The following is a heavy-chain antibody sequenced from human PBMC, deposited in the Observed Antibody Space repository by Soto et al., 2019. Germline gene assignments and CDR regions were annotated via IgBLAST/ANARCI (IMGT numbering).Heavy chain of an antibody. V-gene: IGHV1-69*06. CDR2: IIPIFGTA. J-gene: IGHJ5*01. D-gene: IGHD2-15*01. CDR3: ARSMGYCSGGSCYGDNWFDS. CDR1: GGTFSSYA. Sequence: SVKVSCKASGGTFSSYAISWVRQAPGQGLEWMGGIIPIFGTANYAQKFQGRVTITADKSTSTAYMELSSLRSEDTAVYYCARSMGYCSGGSCYGDNWFDSWGKGTLVTVSS.